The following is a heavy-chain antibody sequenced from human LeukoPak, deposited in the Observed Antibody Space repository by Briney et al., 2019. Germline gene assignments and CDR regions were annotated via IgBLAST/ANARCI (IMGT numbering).Heavy chain of an antibody. D-gene: IGHD3-10*01. J-gene: IGHJ4*02. CDR1: GYTFTGYY. Sequence: ASVKVSCKASGYTFTGYYMHWVRQAPGQGLEWMGWINPNSGGTNYAQKFQGRVTMTRDTSISTAYMELSRLRSDDTAVYYCARDGLLWFGELGPFDYWGQGTLVTVSS. V-gene: IGHV1-2*02. CDR3: ARDGLLWFGELGPFDY. CDR2: INPNSGGT.